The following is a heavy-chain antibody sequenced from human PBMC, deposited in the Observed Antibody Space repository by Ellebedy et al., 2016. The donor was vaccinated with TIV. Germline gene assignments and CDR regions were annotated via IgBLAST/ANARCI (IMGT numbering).Heavy chain of an antibody. CDR1: GFTFSSFA. Sequence: GESLKISCAASGFTFSSFAMSWVRQAPGKGLEWVSPISGSGDSTYYADSVKGRFTISRDNSKNTLYLQMNSLRAEDTAVYYCAKGRYSSSYDAFDIWGQGTMVTVSS. J-gene: IGHJ3*02. CDR2: ISGSGDST. CDR3: AKGRYSSSYDAFDI. D-gene: IGHD6-13*01. V-gene: IGHV3-23*01.